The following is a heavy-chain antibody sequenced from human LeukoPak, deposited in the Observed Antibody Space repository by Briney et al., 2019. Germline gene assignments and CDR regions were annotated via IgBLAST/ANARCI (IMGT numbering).Heavy chain of an antibody. J-gene: IGHJ3*02. CDR2: LNKDGSRK. CDR1: GFTFSSYG. CDR3: ARSGEFLAMPSDI. D-gene: IGHD3-10*01. V-gene: IGHV3-7*01. Sequence: GGSLRLSCAASGFTFSSYGMHWVRQAPGKGLEWVANLNKDGSRKYYVDSVKGRFTISRDNAKNSLYLQMNSPRAEDTAVYYCARSGEFLAMPSDIWGQGTMVTVSS.